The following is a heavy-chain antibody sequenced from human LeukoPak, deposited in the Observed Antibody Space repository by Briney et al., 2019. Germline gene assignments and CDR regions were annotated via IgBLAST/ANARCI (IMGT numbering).Heavy chain of an antibody. CDR1: GYTFTGYY. J-gene: IGHJ4*02. CDR3: ARDSSGSHTHFDY. CDR2: INPNSGGT. V-gene: IGHV1-2*06. Sequence: ASVKVSCKASGYTFTGYYMHWVRQAPGQGLEWMGRINPNSGGTNYAQKFQGRVTMTRGTSISTAYMELGRLRSDDTAVYYCARDSSGSHTHFDYWGQGTLVTVSS. D-gene: IGHD1-26*01.